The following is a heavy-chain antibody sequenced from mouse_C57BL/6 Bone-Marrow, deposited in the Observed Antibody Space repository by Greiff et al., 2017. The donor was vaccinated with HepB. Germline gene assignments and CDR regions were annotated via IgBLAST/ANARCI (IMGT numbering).Heavy chain of an antibody. Sequence: VQLQHPGAELVKPGASVKLSCKASGYTFTSYWMQWVKQRPGHGLEWIGEILPGSGSTNYNEKFKGKATFTADTSSNTAYMQLSSLTTEDSAIYYCARDSYYYGSSRFDYWGQGTTLTVSA. CDR3: ARDSYYYGSSRFDY. D-gene: IGHD1-1*01. J-gene: IGHJ2*01. CDR1: GYTFTSYW. CDR2: ILPGSGST. V-gene: IGHV1-9*01.